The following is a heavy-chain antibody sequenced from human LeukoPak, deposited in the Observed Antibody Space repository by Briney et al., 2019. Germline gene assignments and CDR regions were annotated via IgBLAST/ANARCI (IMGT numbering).Heavy chain of an antibody. Sequence: GASVKVSCKASGYTFTGYYMHWVRQAPGQGLEWMGWINPNSGGTNYAQKFQGRVTMTRDTSISTAYMELSRLRSDDTAVYYCARDRGYDILTGYYYFDYWGQGTLVTVSS. V-gene: IGHV1-2*02. CDR3: ARDRGYDILTGYYYFDY. D-gene: IGHD3-9*01. J-gene: IGHJ4*02. CDR2: INPNSGGT. CDR1: GYTFTGYY.